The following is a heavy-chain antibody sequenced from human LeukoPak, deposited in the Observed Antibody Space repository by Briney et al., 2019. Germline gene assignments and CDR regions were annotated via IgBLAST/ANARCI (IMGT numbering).Heavy chain of an antibody. Sequence: ASVKVSCKASGYTFTSYGISWVRQAPGQGLEWMGWISAYNGNTNYAQKLQGRVTMTTDTSTSTVYMELSSLRSEDTAVYYCAREKNDYGKLGFDPWGQGTLVTVSS. V-gene: IGHV1-18*01. J-gene: IGHJ5*02. CDR2: ISAYNGNT. CDR3: AREKNDYGKLGFDP. D-gene: IGHD4-17*01. CDR1: GYTFTSYG.